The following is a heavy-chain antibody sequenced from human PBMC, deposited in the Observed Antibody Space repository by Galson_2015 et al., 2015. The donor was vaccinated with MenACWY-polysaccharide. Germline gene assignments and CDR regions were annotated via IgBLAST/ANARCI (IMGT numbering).Heavy chain of an antibody. J-gene: IGHJ6*02. D-gene: IGHD2-8*02. Sequence: SLRLSCAAAGFTFSTFAMSWVRQAPGKGLEWVSAMTGSGAAIYYAGSVKGRFTISRDNPKNTLYLQMNSLRAEDTAVYYCAKRARVVDAVWYGMDVWGQGTTVTVSS. CDR2: MTGSGAAI. CDR3: AKRARVVDAVWYGMDV. V-gene: IGHV3-23*01. CDR1: GFTFSTFA.